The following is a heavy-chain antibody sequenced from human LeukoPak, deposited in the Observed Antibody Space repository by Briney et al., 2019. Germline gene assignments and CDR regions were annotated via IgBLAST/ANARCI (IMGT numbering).Heavy chain of an antibody. Sequence: SETLSLTCTVSGYSISSGYYWSWIRQPPGKGLEWIGYIYYYGSTNYNPSLKSRVTISVDTSKNQFSLKLSSVTAADTAVYYCAREGGGSGSYSTYYFDYWGQGTLVTVSS. V-gene: IGHV4-61*01. CDR1: GYSISSGYY. CDR2: IYYYGST. D-gene: IGHD3-10*01. J-gene: IGHJ4*02. CDR3: AREGGGSGSYSTYYFDY.